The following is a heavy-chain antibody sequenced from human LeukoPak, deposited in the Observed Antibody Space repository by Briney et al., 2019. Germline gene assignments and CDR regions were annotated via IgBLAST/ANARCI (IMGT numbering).Heavy chain of an antibody. V-gene: IGHV3-74*01. CDR3: ARDFYGSGDY. CDR2: INSDGSST. D-gene: IGHD3-10*01. J-gene: IGHJ4*02. Sequence: QPGGSLRLSCAATGFTFSSYWMHWVRQPPGKGLVWVSRINSDGSSTTYADSVKGRFTISRDNAKDTLYLQMNSLRGEDTAMYYCARDFYGSGDYWGQGTLVTVSS. CDR1: GFTFSSYW.